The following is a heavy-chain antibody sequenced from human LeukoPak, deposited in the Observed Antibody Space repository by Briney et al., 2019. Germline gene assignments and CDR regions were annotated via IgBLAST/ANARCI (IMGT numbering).Heavy chain of an antibody. J-gene: IGHJ3*02. V-gene: IGHV4-30-4*08. CDR2: IYYSGSA. CDR3: ARYYNPHYYDSSGYLGDDAFDI. D-gene: IGHD3-22*01. CDR1: GGSISSGGYY. Sequence: TSETLSLTCTVSGGSISSGGYYWSWIRQHPGKGLEWIGYIYYSGSAYYNPSLKSRVTISVDTSKNQFSLKLSSVTAADTAVYYCARYYNPHYYDSSGYLGDDAFDIWGQGTMVTVSS.